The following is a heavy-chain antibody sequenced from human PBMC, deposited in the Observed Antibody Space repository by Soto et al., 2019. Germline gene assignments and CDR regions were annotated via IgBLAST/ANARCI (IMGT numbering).Heavy chain of an antibody. V-gene: IGHV4-39*01. Sequence: SETLSLTGTVSGGSISSSSYYWGWIRQPPGKGLEWIGSIYYSGSTYYNPSLKSRVTISVDTSKNQFSLKLSSVTAADTAVYYCARHKKVDTDYWGQATLVTVSS. CDR3: ARHKKVDTDY. CDR2: IYYSGST. J-gene: IGHJ4*02. CDR1: GGSISSSSYY. D-gene: IGHD5-18*01.